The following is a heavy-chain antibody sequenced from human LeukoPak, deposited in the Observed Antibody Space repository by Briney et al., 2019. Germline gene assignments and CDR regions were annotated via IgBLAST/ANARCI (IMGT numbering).Heavy chain of an antibody. V-gene: IGHV4-31*03. CDR2: IYYSGGT. CDR1: GGSISSGGYY. Sequence: SQTLSLTCTVSGGSISSGGYYWSWSRQHPGKGLECIWYIYYSGGTYYNPSLKSRVTISVDTSKNQFSLKLSSVTAADSAVYYCARGSDSGYDRFDYWGQGTLVTVSS. CDR3: ARGSDSGYDRFDY. J-gene: IGHJ4*02. D-gene: IGHD5-12*01.